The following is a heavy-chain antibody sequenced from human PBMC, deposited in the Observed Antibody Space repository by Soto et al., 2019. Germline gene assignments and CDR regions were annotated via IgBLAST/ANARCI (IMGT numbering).Heavy chain of an antibody. V-gene: IGHV4-30-4*01. CDR1: GGSISSGDYY. D-gene: IGHD3-22*01. CDR2: IYYSGST. Sequence: SETLSLTCTISGGSISSGDYYWSWIRQPPGKGLEWIGYIYYSGSTYYNPSLKSRVIISADTFKNQFSLKLSSVTAADTAVYYCARVPSSGPFDYWGQGMLFTVSS. CDR3: ARVPSSGPFDY. J-gene: IGHJ4*02.